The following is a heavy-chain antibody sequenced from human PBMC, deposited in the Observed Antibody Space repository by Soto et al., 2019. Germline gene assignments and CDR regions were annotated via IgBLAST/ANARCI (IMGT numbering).Heavy chain of an antibody. J-gene: IGHJ6*03. CDR3: ARVLSTGLYYYYYMDV. D-gene: IGHD2-2*01. Sequence: SETLSLTCAVYGGSFSGYYWSWIRQPPGKGLEWIGEINHSGSTNYNPSLKSRVTISVDTSKNQFSLKLSSVTAADTAVYYCARVLSTGLYYYYYMDVWGKGTTVTVSS. CDR1: GGSFSGYY. CDR2: INHSGST. V-gene: IGHV4-34*01.